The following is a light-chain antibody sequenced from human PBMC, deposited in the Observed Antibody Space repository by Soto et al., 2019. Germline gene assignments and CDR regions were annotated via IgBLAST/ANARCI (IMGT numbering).Light chain of an antibody. CDR2: DVS. CDR3: SSYTSSSTLRV. CDR1: SSDVGGYNY. J-gene: IGLJ3*02. Sequence: QSALTQPASVSGSPGQSITISCTGTSSDVGGYNYVSWYQQHPVKAPKLMIYDVSNRPSGVSNRFSGSKSGNTASLTISGLQAEDEADCYCSSYTSSSTLRVFGGGTKVTVL. V-gene: IGLV2-14*01.